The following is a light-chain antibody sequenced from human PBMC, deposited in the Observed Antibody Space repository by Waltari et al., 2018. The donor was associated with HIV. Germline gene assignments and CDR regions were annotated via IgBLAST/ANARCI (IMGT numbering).Light chain of an antibody. Sequence: QSVLTPPPSVSGAPGQRVTISCTGSSSNVGAHYGVHWYQQLPRTAPKLLIYANNNRPSGVPDRFSGSKSGTSASLAITGLQAEDESDYYCQSYDSSLRGSVFGGGTKLTVL. J-gene: IGLJ2*01. CDR1: SSNVGAHYG. V-gene: IGLV1-40*01. CDR3: QSYDSSLRGSV. CDR2: ANN.